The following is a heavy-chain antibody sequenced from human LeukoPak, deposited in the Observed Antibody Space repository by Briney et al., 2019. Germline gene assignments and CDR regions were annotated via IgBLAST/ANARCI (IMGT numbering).Heavy chain of an antibody. J-gene: IGHJ3*02. V-gene: IGHV1-2*02. CDR2: INPNSGGT. CDR3: ARVNPSDYYDSSGYYTGAGAFDI. D-gene: IGHD3-22*01. CDR1: GYTFTGYY. Sequence: ASVKVSCKASGYTFTGYYMHWVRQAPGQGLEWMGWINPNSGGTNYAQKFQGRVTMTRDTSISTAYMELSRLRSDDTAVYYCARVNPSDYYDSSGYYTGAGAFDIWGQGTMVTVSS.